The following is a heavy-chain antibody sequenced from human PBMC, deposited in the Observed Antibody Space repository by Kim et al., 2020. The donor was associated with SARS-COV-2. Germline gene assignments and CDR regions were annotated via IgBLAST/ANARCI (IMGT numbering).Heavy chain of an antibody. V-gene: IGHV3-23*01. Sequence: GGSLRLSCAASGFTFSSYAMSWVRQAPGKGLEWVSAISGSGGSTYYADSVKGRFTISRDNSKNTLYLQMNSLRAEDTAVYYCAKDYLDHDIVVVPAAIPNAFDIWGQGTMVTVSS. D-gene: IGHD2-2*01. CDR1: GFTFSSYA. CDR2: ISGSGGST. J-gene: IGHJ3*02. CDR3: AKDYLDHDIVVVPAAIPNAFDI.